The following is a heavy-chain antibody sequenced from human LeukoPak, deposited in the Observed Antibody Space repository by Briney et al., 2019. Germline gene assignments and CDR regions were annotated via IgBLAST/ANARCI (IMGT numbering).Heavy chain of an antibody. CDR1: GFTFSSYE. V-gene: IGHV3-48*03. CDR3: ATFSGYVAY. D-gene: IGHD1-26*01. Sequence: GGSLRPSCAASGFTFSSYEMSWVRQAPGKGLEWISYISSGGGSIYYADSVKGRFTISRDNAKNSLYLQMNSLRAEDTAVYYCATFSGYVAYWGQGTLVTVSS. CDR2: ISSGGGSI. J-gene: IGHJ4*02.